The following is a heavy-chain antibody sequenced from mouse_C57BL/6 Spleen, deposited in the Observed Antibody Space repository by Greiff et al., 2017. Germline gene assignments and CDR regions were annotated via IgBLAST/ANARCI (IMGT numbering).Heavy chain of an antibody. J-gene: IGHJ4*01. D-gene: IGHD2-2*01. V-gene: IGHV1-53*01. Sequence: QVQLKQPGPELVKPGASVKLSCKASGYTFTSYWMHWVKQRPGQGLEWLGNINPRNGGTNYNEKFKSKATLTVDKSSITAYMQLSSLTSEDAAVYYCAREGYYDAIDYWGQGTSVTVSA. CDR1: GYTFTSYW. CDR2: INPRNGGT. CDR3: AREGYYDAIDY.